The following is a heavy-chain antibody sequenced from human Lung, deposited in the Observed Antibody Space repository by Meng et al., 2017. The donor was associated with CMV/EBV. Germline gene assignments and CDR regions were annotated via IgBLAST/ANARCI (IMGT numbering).Heavy chain of an antibody. CDR2: INHSGIT. V-gene: IGHV4-34*01. J-gene: IGHJ6*02. CDR1: GGSFSGYY. CDR3: ARGNRGLDEVVRGGYYYYGLDV. D-gene: IGHD3/OR15-3a*01. Sequence: SETLSLXCAVYGGSFSGYYWTWFRQPPGKGLEWIGEINHSGITNYNPSLKSPVTISVDTSKNQFSLKVSSVTAADTAVYYCARGNRGLDEVVRGGYYYYGLDVWGQGTXVTVYS.